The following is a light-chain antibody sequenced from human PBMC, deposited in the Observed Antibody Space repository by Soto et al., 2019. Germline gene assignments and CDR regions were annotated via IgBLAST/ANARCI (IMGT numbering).Light chain of an antibody. J-gene: IGKJ1*01. CDR1: QSVSSSY. V-gene: IGKV3-20*01. CDR2: GTS. Sequence: EIVLRQSPGTLSLSPGERATLSCRASQSVSSSYLAWYQQKPGQAPRLLIYGTSSRATAIPDRFSGSGSGTDFTLTISRLEPEDFAVYYCQQYGSSSWTFGQGTKVAIK. CDR3: QQYGSSSWT.